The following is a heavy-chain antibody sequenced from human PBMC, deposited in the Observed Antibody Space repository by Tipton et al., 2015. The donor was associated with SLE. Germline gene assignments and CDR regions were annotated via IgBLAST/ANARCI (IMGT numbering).Heavy chain of an antibody. CDR3: GRARVGMGYVFDI. CDR1: RYSISSGYY. Sequence: TLSLTCIVSRYSISSGYYWGWMRQAPGKELDWVGSFYHSANTYYNPSLTSRVTISADTSKNQFSLRLTSVTAADTALYYCGRARVGMGYVFDIWGQGTMVTVSS. V-gene: IGHV4-38-2*02. CDR2: FYHSANT. J-gene: IGHJ3*02. D-gene: IGHD5-24*01.